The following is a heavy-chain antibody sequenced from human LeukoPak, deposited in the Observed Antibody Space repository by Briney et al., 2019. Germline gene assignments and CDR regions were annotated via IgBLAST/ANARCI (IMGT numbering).Heavy chain of an antibody. CDR3: ARDTRTVTTPLQHRYYYYYGMDV. D-gene: IGHD4-11*01. J-gene: IGHJ6*02. CDR1: GGSISRYY. V-gene: IGHV4-59*12. CDR2: ISHSGST. Sequence: PSETLSLTCSISGGSISRYYWNWIRQSPGKGLEWIGYISHSGSTNYNPSLKSRVTISVDTSKNQFSLKLSSVTAADTAVYYCARDTRTVTTPLQHRYYYYYGMDVWGQGTTVTVSS.